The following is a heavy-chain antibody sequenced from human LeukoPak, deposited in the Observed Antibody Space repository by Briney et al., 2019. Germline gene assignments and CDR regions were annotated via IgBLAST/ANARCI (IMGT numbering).Heavy chain of an antibody. CDR1: GFTFKLYW. CDR3: AAQRYFDWLGYDY. CDR2: INDDGSDT. D-gene: IGHD3-9*01. V-gene: IGHV3-74*01. Sequence: GGSLRLSCAASGFTFKLYWMHWVRQVPGKRPVWVSRINDDGSDTIYADSVRGRFTISRDDAKNTVYLQMNNLRAEDTAVYYCAAQRYFDWLGYDYWGQGTLVTVSS. J-gene: IGHJ4*02.